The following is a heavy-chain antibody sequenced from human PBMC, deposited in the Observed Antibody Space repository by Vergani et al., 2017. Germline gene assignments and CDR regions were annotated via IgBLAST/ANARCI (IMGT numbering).Heavy chain of an antibody. Sequence: QVQLVQSGAEVKKPGSSVKVSCKASGGTFSSYAISRVRQAPGQGLEWMGGIIPIFGTANYAQKFQGRVTITADESTSTAYMELSSLRSEVTAVYYCARDGILTGYSYYFDYWGQGTLVTVSS. CDR2: IIPIFGTA. D-gene: IGHD3-9*01. J-gene: IGHJ4*02. V-gene: IGHV1-69*12. CDR1: GGTFSSYA. CDR3: ARDGILTGYSYYFDY.